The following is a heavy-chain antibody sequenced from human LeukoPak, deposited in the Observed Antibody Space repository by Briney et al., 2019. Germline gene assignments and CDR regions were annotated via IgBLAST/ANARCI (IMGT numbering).Heavy chain of an antibody. CDR3: ASQWLGPPQPIDY. D-gene: IGHD6-19*01. CDR1: GGSISSSNW. J-gene: IGHJ4*02. Sequence: SGTLSLTCAVSGGSISSSNWWSWVRQPPGKGLEWIGSIYYSGSTYYNPSLRSRVTISVDTSKNQFSLKLSSVTAADTAVYYCASQWLGPPQPIDYWGQGTLVTVSS. CDR2: IYYSGST. V-gene: IGHV4-4*02.